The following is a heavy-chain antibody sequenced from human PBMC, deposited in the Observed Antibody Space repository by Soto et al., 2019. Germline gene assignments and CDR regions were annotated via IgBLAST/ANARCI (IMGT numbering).Heavy chain of an antibody. D-gene: IGHD3-22*01. CDR1: GYTFTSYG. V-gene: IGHV1-18*01. Sequence: ASVKVSCKASGYTFTSYGISWVRQAPGQGLEWMGWISAYNGKTNNAQKFQGRVTMTTDTSTGTAYMELRSLRSDDTAVYYCARDYYDSSGSPWWFDPWGQGTLVTVSS. CDR2: ISAYNGKT. CDR3: ARDYYDSSGSPWWFDP. J-gene: IGHJ5*02.